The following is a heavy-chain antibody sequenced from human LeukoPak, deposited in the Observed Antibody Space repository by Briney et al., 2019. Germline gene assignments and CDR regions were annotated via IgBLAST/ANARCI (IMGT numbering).Heavy chain of an antibody. CDR2: VNPSGGST. J-gene: IGHJ4*02. D-gene: IGHD5/OR15-5a*01. CDR1: GYTFTNYY. Sequence: ASVKVSCKASGYTFTNYYMHWVRQAPGQGIEWMGFVNPSGGSTRYAQNFQGRVTMTRDASTSTIYMELSSLGSEDTAVYYCARDPRGNSVYVFDYWGQGTLVTVSS. CDR3: ARDPRGNSVYVFDY. V-gene: IGHV1-46*01.